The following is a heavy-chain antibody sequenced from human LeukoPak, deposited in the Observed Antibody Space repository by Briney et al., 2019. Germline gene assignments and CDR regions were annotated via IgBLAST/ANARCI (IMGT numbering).Heavy chain of an antibody. Sequence: GGSLRLSCAASVFTFRSYWMPWVRQAPGKGLEWVSRVIRDGSFTNYADSVKGRFTISRDNAKNTLYLQMSSLRAEDTAVYFCVRDGDDFNFDYWGQGSLVTVSS. CDR3: VRDGDDFNFDY. J-gene: IGHJ4*02. CDR2: VIRDGSFT. V-gene: IGHV3-74*01. D-gene: IGHD5-24*01. CDR1: VFTFRSYW.